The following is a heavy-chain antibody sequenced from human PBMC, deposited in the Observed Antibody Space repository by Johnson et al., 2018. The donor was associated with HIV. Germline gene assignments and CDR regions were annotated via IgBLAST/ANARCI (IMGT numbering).Heavy chain of an antibody. CDR3: ARTPSLPGAFDI. CDR2: IKQDGSEK. CDR1: GFTFSSYW. V-gene: IGHV3-7*01. J-gene: IGHJ3*02. Sequence: VQLVESGGGLVQPGGSLRLSCAASGFTFSSYWMSWVRQAPGKGLEWVANIKQDGSEKYYVDSVTGRFTISRDNSKNTLYLQMGRLRGEDTAVYYCARTPSLPGAFDIWGQGTMVTVSS.